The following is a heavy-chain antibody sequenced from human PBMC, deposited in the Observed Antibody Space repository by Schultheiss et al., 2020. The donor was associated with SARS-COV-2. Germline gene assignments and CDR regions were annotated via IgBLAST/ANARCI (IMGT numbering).Heavy chain of an antibody. CDR3: ARGGSGYYRPAYNWFDP. CDR1: GFTFSSYA. V-gene: IGHV3-30-3*01. J-gene: IGHJ5*02. D-gene: IGHD3-3*01. Sequence: GESLKISCAASGFTFSSYAMHWVRQAPGKGLEWVAVISYDGSNKYYADSVKGRFTISRDNAKNSLYLQMNSLRAEDTAVYYCARGGSGYYRPAYNWFDPWGQGTLVTVSS. CDR2: ISYDGSNK.